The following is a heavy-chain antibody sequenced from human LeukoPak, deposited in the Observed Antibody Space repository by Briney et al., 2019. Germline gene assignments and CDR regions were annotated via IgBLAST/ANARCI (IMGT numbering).Heavy chain of an antibody. CDR2: ISGSDGST. D-gene: IGHD3-10*01. Sequence: GGSLRLSCAASGFTFSSSAMSWVRLAPGKGLEWVSGISGSDGSTYYAYSVKGRFTISRENSKNTLFLKINSLSAGETAVYYCASGDTMVRAVIARDAFDIWGQGTMVTVSS. CDR3: ASGDTMVRAVIARDAFDI. V-gene: IGHV3-23*01. CDR1: GFTFSSSA. J-gene: IGHJ3*02.